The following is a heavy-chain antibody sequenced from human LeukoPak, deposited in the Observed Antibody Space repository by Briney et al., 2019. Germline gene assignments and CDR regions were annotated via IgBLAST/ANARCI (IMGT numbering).Heavy chain of an antibody. CDR3: ARVGIWDIVVVPAAIGQYYFDY. CDR2: ISSSGSR. D-gene: IGHD2-2*02. Sequence: GGSLRLSCAASGFTFSSYSMDWVRQAPGKGLEWVASISSSGSRYYGDSVKGRFTISRDNAKNTLYLQMNSLRAEDTAVYYCARVGIWDIVVVPAAIGQYYFDYWGQGTLVTVSS. CDR1: GFTFSSYS. V-gene: IGHV3-21*06. J-gene: IGHJ4*02.